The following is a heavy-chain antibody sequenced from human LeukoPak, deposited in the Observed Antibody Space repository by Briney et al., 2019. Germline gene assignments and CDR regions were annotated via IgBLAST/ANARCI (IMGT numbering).Heavy chain of an antibody. V-gene: IGHV1-3*01. D-gene: IGHD1-26*01. CDR2: INAGNGNT. CDR1: GYTFTSYA. CDR3: ATDVLFSGSYRRFDY. J-gene: IGHJ4*02. Sequence: ASVKVSCKASGYTFTSYAMHWVRQAPGQRLEWMGWINAGNGNTKYSQKFQGRVTMTEDTSTDTAYMELSSLRSEDTAVYYCATDVLFSGSYRRFDYWGQGTLVTVSS.